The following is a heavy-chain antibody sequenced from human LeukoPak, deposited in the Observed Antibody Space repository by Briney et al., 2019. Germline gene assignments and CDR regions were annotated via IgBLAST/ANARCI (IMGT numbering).Heavy chain of an antibody. CDR3: ARSQVVPAALHFDY. Sequence: ASVKVSCKASGGTFSSYAISWVRQAPGQGLEWMGGIIPIFGTANYAQTFQGRVTITADESTSTAYMELSSLRSEDTAVYYCARSQVVPAALHFDYWGQGTLVTVSS. V-gene: IGHV1-69*13. CDR2: IIPIFGTA. D-gene: IGHD2-2*01. J-gene: IGHJ4*02. CDR1: GGTFSSYA.